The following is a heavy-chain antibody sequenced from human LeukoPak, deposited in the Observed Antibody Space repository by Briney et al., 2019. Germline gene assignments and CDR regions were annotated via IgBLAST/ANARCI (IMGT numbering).Heavy chain of an antibody. CDR3: ARHDILWFGEFGAFDI. CDR1: GYTFTSYW. Sequence: PGESLKISCKVSGYTFTSYWIGWVRQMPGKGLEWMGIIYPGDSDTIYSPSFQGQVTISADKSISTAYLQWSSLKASDTAMYYCARHDILWFGEFGAFDIWGQGTMVTVSS. V-gene: IGHV5-51*01. J-gene: IGHJ3*02. D-gene: IGHD3-10*01. CDR2: IYPGDSDT.